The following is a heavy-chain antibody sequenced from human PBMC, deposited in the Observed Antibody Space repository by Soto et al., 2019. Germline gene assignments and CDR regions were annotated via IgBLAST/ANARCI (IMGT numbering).Heavy chain of an antibody. J-gene: IGHJ4*02. CDR1: GFTFSSYS. CDR2: ISSSSSYI. Sequence: EVQLVESGGGLVKPGGSLRLSCAASGFTFSSYSMNWVRQAPGKGLEWVSSISSSSSYIYYADSVKGRFTISRDNAKNSLYLQMNSLRAEDTAVYYCARDPVLPYGEPETTRLLEPSYFDYWGQGTLVTVSS. CDR3: ARDPVLPYGEPETTRLLEPSYFDY. D-gene: IGHD4-17*01. V-gene: IGHV3-21*01.